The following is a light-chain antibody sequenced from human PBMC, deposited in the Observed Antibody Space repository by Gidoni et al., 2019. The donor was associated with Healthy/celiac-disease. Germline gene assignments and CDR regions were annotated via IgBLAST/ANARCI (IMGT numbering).Light chain of an antibody. CDR1: QSISSY. CDR3: QQSYSRSS. J-gene: IGKJ2*04. CDR2: AAS. V-gene: IGKV1-39*01. Sequence: DIQMNQSPSSLSASVGDRVTITCRASQSISSYLNWYQQKPGKAPKLLIYAASSLQSGVPSRFSGSGSGTDFTLTISSLQPEDFATYYCQQSYSRSSFGQGTKLEIK.